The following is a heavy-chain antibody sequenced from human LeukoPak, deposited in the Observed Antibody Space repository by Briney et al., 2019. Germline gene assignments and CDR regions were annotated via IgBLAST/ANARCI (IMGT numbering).Heavy chain of an antibody. CDR1: GFTFSPYP. J-gene: IGHJ5*02. D-gene: IGHD4-17*01. CDR3: ARDGMTTVTTHWFDP. V-gene: IGHV3-48*04. Sequence: GGSLRLSCAASGFTFSPYPMNWVRQAPGKGLEWVSYISGPSDAIHYADSVKGRFTISRDNAKNSLYLQMNSLRAEDTAVYYCARDGMTTVTTHWFDPWGQGTPVTVSS. CDR2: ISGPSDAI.